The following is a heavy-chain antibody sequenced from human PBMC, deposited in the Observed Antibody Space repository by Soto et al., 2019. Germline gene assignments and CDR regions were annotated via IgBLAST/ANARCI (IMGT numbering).Heavy chain of an antibody. CDR2: INNGGST. Sequence: GSLRLSCAASGFDASVNFMTWVRQAPGKGLEWVSAINNGGSTFYADSVKGRFTISRDDSKNTLFLQMNSLRVEDTAMYYCVRENYYYGMDVWGQGTAVTVSS. CDR3: VRENYYYGMDV. CDR1: GFDASVNF. J-gene: IGHJ6*02. V-gene: IGHV3-66*01.